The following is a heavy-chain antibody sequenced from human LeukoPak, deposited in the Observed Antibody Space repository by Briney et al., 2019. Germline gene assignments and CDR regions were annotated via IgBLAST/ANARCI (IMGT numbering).Heavy chain of an antibody. J-gene: IGHJ3*02. D-gene: IGHD3-10*02. V-gene: IGHV4-34*01. CDR2: INHSGST. CDR1: GGSFSGYY. Sequence: SETLSLTCAVYGGSFSGYYWSWIRQPPGKGLEWIGEINHSGSTNYTPSLKTRVTISVDTSKTQFSLKLSSVTAADTAVYYCARPAAVPLVRHDAFDIWGQGTMVTVSS. CDR3: ARPAAVPLVRHDAFDI.